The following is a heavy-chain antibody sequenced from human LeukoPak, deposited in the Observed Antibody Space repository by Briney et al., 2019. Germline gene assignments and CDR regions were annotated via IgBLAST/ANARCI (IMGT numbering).Heavy chain of an antibody. CDR2: IYPGDSDT. CDR3: ARQQVYGITAAGPAISYYYYYMDV. V-gene: IGHV5-51*01. D-gene: IGHD6-13*01. Sequence: GESLKISCKGSGYSFTSYWIGWVRQMPGKGLELMGIIYPGDSDTRYSPSFQGQVTISADKSISTAFLQWSSLKASDTAMYYCARQQVYGITAAGPAISYYYYYMDVWGKGTTVTVSS. J-gene: IGHJ6*03. CDR1: GYSFTSYW.